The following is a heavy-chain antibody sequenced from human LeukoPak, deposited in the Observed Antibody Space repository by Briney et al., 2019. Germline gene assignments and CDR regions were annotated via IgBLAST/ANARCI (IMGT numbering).Heavy chain of an antibody. CDR3: ARLFLRVWTYTYYYDSSGYYYFDY. V-gene: IGHV1-2*02. J-gene: IGHJ4*02. CDR1: GYTFTGYY. D-gene: IGHD3-22*01. CDR2: INPNSGGT. Sequence: ASVKVSCTASGYTFTGYYMHWVRQSPGQGLEWMGWINPNSGGTNYAQKFQGRVTMTRDTSISTAYMELSRLRSDDTAVYYCARLFLRVWTYTYYYDSSGYYYFDYWGQGTLVTVSS.